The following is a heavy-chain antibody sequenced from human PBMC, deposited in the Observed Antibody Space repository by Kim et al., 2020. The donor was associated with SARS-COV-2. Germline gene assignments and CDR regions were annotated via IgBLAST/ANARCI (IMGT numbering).Heavy chain of an antibody. Sequence: GGSLRLSCAASGFTFSNYAMSWVRQAPGKGLEWVSTISGSGGGTNYPDSVKGRFTISRDNSKNTLHLQMNSLTAEDTAVYFCAKAPGGGTYYSNWDSFRPAFDDWGQGTLVTVSS. CDR2: ISGSGGGT. V-gene: IGHV3-23*01. CDR1: GFTFSNYA. J-gene: IGHJ4*02. CDR3: AKAPGGGTYYSNWDSFRPAFDD. D-gene: IGHD4-4*01.